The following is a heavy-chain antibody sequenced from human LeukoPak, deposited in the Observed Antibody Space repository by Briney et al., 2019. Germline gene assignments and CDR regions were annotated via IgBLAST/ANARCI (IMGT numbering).Heavy chain of an antibody. D-gene: IGHD6-19*01. Sequence: ASVKVSCKASGYTFTSYGISWVRQAPGQGLEWMGWISAYNGNTNYAQKLQGRVTMTTDTSTSTAYMELRSLRSDDTAVYYCARDHHYSSGWYYYYYGMDVWGQGTTVTVSS. J-gene: IGHJ6*02. CDR3: ARDHHYSSGWYYYYYGMDV. V-gene: IGHV1-18*01. CDR1: GYTFTSYG. CDR2: ISAYNGNT.